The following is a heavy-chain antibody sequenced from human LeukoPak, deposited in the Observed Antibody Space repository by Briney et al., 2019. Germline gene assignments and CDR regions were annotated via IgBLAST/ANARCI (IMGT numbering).Heavy chain of an antibody. Sequence: PSETLSLTCTISGGSISSYYWGWIRQPPGKGLELIGFIYYSGSTSYNPSLKSRVTISVDTSKSQFSLKLSSVIAADTAVYYCARRAYSGGFDYIDYWGQGTLVTVSS. CDR3: ARRAYSGGFDYIDY. CDR1: GGSISSYY. D-gene: IGHD2-21*01. V-gene: IGHV4-59*08. CDR2: IYYSGST. J-gene: IGHJ4*02.